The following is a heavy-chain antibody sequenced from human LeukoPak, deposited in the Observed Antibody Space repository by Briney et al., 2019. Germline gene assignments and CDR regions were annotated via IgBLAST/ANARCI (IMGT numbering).Heavy chain of an antibody. CDR3: ARVGRYCSGGSCRRSLDY. J-gene: IGHJ4*02. V-gene: IGHV4-4*02. CDR1: GGSINSSNW. CDR2: IYHSGST. D-gene: IGHD2-15*01. Sequence: SGTLSLTCAVSGGSINSSNWWSWIRQPPGKGLEWIGEIYHSGSTNYNPSLKSRVTISVDKSKNQFSLKLSSVTAADTAVYYCARVGRYCSGGSCRRSLDYWGQGTLVTVSS.